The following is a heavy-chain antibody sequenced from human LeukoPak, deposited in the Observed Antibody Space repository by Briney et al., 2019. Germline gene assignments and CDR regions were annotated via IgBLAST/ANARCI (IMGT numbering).Heavy chain of an antibody. CDR1: GASISTSY. V-gene: IGHV4-59*01. J-gene: IGHJ4*02. Sequence: PSETLSLTCTVSGASISTSYWSWIRQSPGKGLEWIGYIYYSGSPSYDPSLNSRVTISLNTSRNEFSLRLSSVTAADTAVYYCARDVGYTYGYGFDYWGQGTLVTVSS. CDR2: IYYSGSP. D-gene: IGHD5-18*01. CDR3: ARDVGYTYGYGFDY.